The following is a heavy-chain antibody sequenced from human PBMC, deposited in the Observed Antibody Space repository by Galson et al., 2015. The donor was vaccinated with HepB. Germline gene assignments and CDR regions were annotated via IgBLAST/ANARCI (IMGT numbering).Heavy chain of an antibody. CDR2: IIPILGIA. CDR3: ARDAEDIVVVVAATPQGGAFDI. D-gene: IGHD2-15*01. Sequence: SVKVSCKASGGTFSSYAISWVRQAPGQGLEWMGRIIPILGIANYAQKFQGRVTITADKSTSTAYMELSSLRSEDTAVYYCARDAEDIVVVVAATPQGGAFDIWGQGTMVTVSS. V-gene: IGHV1-69*04. CDR1: GGTFSSYA. J-gene: IGHJ3*02.